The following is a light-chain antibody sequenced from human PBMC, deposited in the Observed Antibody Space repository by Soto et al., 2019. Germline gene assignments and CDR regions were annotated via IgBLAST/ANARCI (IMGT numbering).Light chain of an antibody. V-gene: IGLV2-8*01. Sequence: QSVLTQPPSASGSPGQSVTISCTGTSTDVGAYNYVSWYQQHPGKAPKLVIYELTKRPSGVPDRFSGSKSSNTASLTVSGLQAEDEADYYCGSHAGNSNLVFGGGTKLTVL. CDR3: GSHAGNSNLV. J-gene: IGLJ3*02. CDR1: STDVGAYNY. CDR2: ELT.